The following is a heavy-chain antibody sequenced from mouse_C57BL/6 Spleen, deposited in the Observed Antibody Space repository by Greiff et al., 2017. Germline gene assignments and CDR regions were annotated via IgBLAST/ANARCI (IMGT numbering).Heavy chain of an antibody. J-gene: IGHJ4*01. D-gene: IGHD2-4*01. CDR3: ARSIYYDYGGAMDY. Sequence: QVQLQQPGAELVKPGASVKLSCKASGYTFTSYWMHWVKQRPGQGLEWIGLIHPNSGSTNYNEKFKSKTTLTVDKSSSTAYMQLSSLTSEDSAVYYCARSIYYDYGGAMDYWGQGTSVTVSS. V-gene: IGHV1-64*01. CDR2: IHPNSGST. CDR1: GYTFTSYW.